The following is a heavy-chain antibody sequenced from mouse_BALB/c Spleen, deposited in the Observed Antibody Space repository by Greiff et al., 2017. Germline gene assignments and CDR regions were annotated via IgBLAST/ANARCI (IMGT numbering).Heavy chain of an antibody. CDR3: TNGNYLAWFAY. CDR2: IRLKSDNYAT. J-gene: IGHJ3*01. Sequence: EVKVEESGGGLVQPGGSMKLSCVASGFTFSSYWMSWVRQSPEKGLEWVAEIRLKSDNYATHYAESVKWKFTISRDDSKSRLYLQMNSLRAEDTGIYYCTNGNYLAWFAYWGQGTLVTVSA. CDR1: GFTFSSYW. V-gene: IGHV6-6*02. D-gene: IGHD2-1*01.